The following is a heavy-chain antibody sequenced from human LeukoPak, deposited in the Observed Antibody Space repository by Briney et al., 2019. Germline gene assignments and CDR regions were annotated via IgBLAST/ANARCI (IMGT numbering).Heavy chain of an antibody. CDR2: INPSGGST. Sequence: ASVKVSCKASGYTFTSYYMHLVRQAPGQGLEWMGIINPSGGSTSYAQKFQGRVTMTRDMSTSTVYMELSSLRSEDTAVYYCARDERDYYYMDVWGKGTTVTVSS. J-gene: IGHJ6*03. V-gene: IGHV1-46*01. CDR1: GYTFTSYY. CDR3: ARDERDYYYMDV.